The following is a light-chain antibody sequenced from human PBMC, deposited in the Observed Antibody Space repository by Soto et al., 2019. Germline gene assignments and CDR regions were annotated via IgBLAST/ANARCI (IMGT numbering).Light chain of an antibody. CDR1: QSVSSY. Sequence: EIVLTQSPATLSLSPVERATLSFRASQSVSSYLAWYQQKPGQAPRLLIYDASNRATGIPARFSGSGSGTDFTLTISSLEPEDFAVYYCEQRSNWPSFGPGTKGDIK. J-gene: IGKJ3*01. V-gene: IGKV3-11*01. CDR2: DAS. CDR3: EQRSNWPS.